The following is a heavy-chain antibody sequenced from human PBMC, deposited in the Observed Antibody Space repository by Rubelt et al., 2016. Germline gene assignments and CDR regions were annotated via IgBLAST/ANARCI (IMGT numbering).Heavy chain of an antibody. CDR2: ISSSSRYI. V-gene: IGHV3-21*04. Sequence: VQLVESGGVVFQPVRSLRLSCAASGFTFSSYGMHWVRQAPGKGLEWFSSISSSSRYIYYADSVKGRFTISRDNSKNTLYLQMDSLRAEDTAVYYCAKDLQMATIIAGDAFDIWGQGTMVTVSS. J-gene: IGHJ3*02. CDR3: AKDLQMATIIAGDAFDI. D-gene: IGHD5-24*01. CDR1: GFTFSSYG.